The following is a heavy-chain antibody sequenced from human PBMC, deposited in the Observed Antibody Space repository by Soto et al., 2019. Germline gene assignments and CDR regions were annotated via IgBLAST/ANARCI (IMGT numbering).Heavy chain of an antibody. J-gene: IGHJ6*02. V-gene: IGHV1-69*13. CDR1: GGTFSSYA. Sequence: GASVKVSCKASGGTFSSYAISWVRQAPGQGLEWMGGIIPIFGTANYAQKFQGRVTITADESTSTAYMELSSLRSEDTAVYYCAASSRTTNFRYYYYGMDVWGQGPTVTVSS. CDR3: AASSRTTNFRYYYYGMDV. D-gene: IGHD1-7*01. CDR2: IIPIFGTA.